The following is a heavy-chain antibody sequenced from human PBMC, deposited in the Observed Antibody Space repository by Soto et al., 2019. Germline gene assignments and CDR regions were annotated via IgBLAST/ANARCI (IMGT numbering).Heavy chain of an antibody. V-gene: IGHV3-7*03. J-gene: IGHJ4*02. D-gene: IGHD6-6*01. Sequence: WGSLRLSCAASGFTFTSYWISFFRHSAGKGLEWVANIKQDGSEKYYVDSVKGRFTISKDNAKNSLYLQMNSLRAEDTAVYYCARAMYSSSSECFDYWGQGTLVTVSS. CDR3: ARAMYSSSSECFDY. CDR2: IKQDGSEK. CDR1: GFTFTSYW.